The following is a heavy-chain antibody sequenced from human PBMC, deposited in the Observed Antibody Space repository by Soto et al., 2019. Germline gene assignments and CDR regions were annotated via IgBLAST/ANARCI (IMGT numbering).Heavy chain of an antibody. J-gene: IGHJ3*02. V-gene: IGHV3-66*01. CDR2: IYSGGST. Sequence: GGSLRLSCAASGFTVSSNYMSWVRQAPGKGLEWASVIYSGGSTYYADSVKGRFTISRDNSKNTLYLQMNSLRAEDTAVYYCAGGVKNGYSSGWYFAFDIWGQGTMVTVSS. CDR1: GFTVSSNY. CDR3: AGGVKNGYSSGWYFAFDI. D-gene: IGHD6-19*01.